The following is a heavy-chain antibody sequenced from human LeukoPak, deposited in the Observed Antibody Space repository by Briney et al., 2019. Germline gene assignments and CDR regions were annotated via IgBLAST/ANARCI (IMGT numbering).Heavy chain of an antibody. D-gene: IGHD4-23*01. CDR2: ISWNSGSI. CDR3: AKDTGLRWYPHYFDY. J-gene: IGHJ4*02. Sequence: GGSLRLSCAASGFTFDDYAMHWVRQAPGKGLEWVSGISWNSGSIGYADSVKGRFTISSDNAKNSLYLQMNSLRAEDTALYYCAKDTGLRWYPHYFDYWGQGTLVTVSS. V-gene: IGHV3-9*01. CDR1: GFTFDDYA.